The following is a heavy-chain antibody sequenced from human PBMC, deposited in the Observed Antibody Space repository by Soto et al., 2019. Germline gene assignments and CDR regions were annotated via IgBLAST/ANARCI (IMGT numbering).Heavy chain of an antibody. Sequence: PSETLSLTCTVSGGSISSSSYYWGWIRRPPGKGLEWIGIIYYSGSTYYNPSLKSRVTISVDTSKNQFSLKLSSVTAADTAVYYCARRGGVATNAFDIWGQGTMVTVSS. D-gene: IGHD5-12*01. J-gene: IGHJ3*02. V-gene: IGHV4-39*01. CDR3: ARRGGVATNAFDI. CDR2: IYYSGST. CDR1: GGSISSSSYY.